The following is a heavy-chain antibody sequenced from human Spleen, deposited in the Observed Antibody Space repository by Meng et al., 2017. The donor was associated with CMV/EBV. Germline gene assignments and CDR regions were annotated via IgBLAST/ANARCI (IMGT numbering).Heavy chain of an antibody. CDR2: ISSSSSYI. CDR1: GFTFSSYS. D-gene: IGHD1-26*01. V-gene: IGHV3-21*01. CDR3: ARDLTMRWKLLGY. Sequence: GESLKISCAASGFTFSSYSMNWVRQAPGKGLEWVSSISSSSSYIYYADSVKGRFTISRDNAKNSLYLQMNSLRAEDTAVYYRARDLTMRWKLLGYWGQGTLVTVSS. J-gene: IGHJ4*02.